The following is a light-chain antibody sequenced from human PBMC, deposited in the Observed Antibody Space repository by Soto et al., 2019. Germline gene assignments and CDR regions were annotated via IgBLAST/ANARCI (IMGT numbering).Light chain of an antibody. J-gene: IGKJ3*01. CDR3: QQRSDWPRVT. Sequence: EIVLTQSPATLSLSPGERATLSCRASQSVRSYLAWYQQKPGQAPRLLIYDASNRATGIPARFSGSGSGTDFTLTISSLESEDFAVYYCQQRSDWPRVTFGPGTKVDLK. V-gene: IGKV3-11*01. CDR2: DAS. CDR1: QSVRSY.